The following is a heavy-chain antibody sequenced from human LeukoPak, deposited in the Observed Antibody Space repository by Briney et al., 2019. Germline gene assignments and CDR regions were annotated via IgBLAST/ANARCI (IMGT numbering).Heavy chain of an antibody. CDR1: GGSFSGYY. CDR3: ARGAIYLDYGSGSSYYFDY. CDR2: IKHSGST. Sequence: SETLSLTCAVYGGSFSGYYWSWIRQPPGKGLEWIGEIKHSGSTNYNPSLKSRVTISVDTSKNQFSLKLSSVTAADTAVYYCARGAIYLDYGSGSSYYFDYWGQGTLVTVSS. J-gene: IGHJ4*02. V-gene: IGHV4-34*01. D-gene: IGHD3-10*01.